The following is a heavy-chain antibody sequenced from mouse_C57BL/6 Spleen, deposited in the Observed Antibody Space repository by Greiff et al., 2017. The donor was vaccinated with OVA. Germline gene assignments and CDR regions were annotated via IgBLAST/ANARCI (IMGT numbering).Heavy chain of an antibody. CDR2: INPSNGGT. CDR3: ARGGLLGVYAMDY. D-gene: IGHD2-3*01. J-gene: IGHJ4*01. Sequence: VQLQQPGTELVKPGASVKLSCKASGYTFTSYWMHWVKQRPGQGLEWIGNINPSNGGTNYNEKFKSKATLTVDKSSSTAYMQLSSLTSEDSAVYYCARGGLLGVYAMDYWGQGTSVTVSS. CDR1: GYTFTSYW. V-gene: IGHV1-53*01.